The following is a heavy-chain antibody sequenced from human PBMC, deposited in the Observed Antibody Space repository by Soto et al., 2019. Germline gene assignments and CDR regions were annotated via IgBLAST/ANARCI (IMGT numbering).Heavy chain of an antibody. V-gene: IGHV1-69*12. CDR1: GGTFSSYA. J-gene: IGHJ4*02. CDR2: IIPIFGTA. D-gene: IGHD3-10*01. CDR3: AVVRGVIITSLFDY. Sequence: QVQLVQSGAEVKKPGSSVKVSCKASGGTFSSYAISWVRQAPGQGLEWMGGIIPIFGTANYAQKFQGRVTITADESTSTAYIELSSLRSVDTAVYYCAVVRGVIITSLFDYWGQGTLVIVSS.